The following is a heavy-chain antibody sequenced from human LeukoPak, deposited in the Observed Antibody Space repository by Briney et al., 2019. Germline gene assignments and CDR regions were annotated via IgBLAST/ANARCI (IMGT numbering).Heavy chain of an antibody. Sequence: PSETLSLTCTVSLGSLSSFYWSWIRQPPGKGLEWIGYIYYSGSTNYNPSLKSRVTISVDTSKNQFSLKLSSVTAADTAVYYCASYSSGWYGYYFDYWGQGTLVTVSS. D-gene: IGHD6-19*01. CDR2: IYYSGST. J-gene: IGHJ4*02. CDR1: LGSLSSFY. CDR3: ASYSSGWYGYYFDY. V-gene: IGHV4-59*01.